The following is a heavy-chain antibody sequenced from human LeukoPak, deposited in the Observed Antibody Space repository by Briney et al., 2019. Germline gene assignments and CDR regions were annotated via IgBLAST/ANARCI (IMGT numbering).Heavy chain of an antibody. V-gene: IGHV3-7*01. CDR1: GFTFSIYW. D-gene: IGHD3-10*01. J-gene: IGHJ4*02. CDR2: INQDGSET. CDR3: ARDRHHYGSGILLPFSY. Sequence: GGSLRLSCAPSGFTFSIYWMSWVRQAPGKGLEWVANINQDGSETYYVDSVMGRFTISRDNDKNALYLQMNSLRAEDTALYYCARDRHHYGSGILLPFSYWGQGTLVTVSS.